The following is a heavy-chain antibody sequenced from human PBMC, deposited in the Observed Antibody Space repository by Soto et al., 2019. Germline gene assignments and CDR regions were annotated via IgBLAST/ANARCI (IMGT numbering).Heavy chain of an antibody. CDR3: AHRRPYSNSPEYFFDY. Sequence: QITLKESGPTLVKPTQTLTLTSTFSGFSLSTSGVDVGWIRQPPGKALEWLALIYWDDDKRYSPSLKSRLTITKDTSNNQVVLTMTNMDPLDTATYYCAHRRPYSNSPEYFFDYWGQGTLVTVSS. CDR1: GFSLSTSGVD. CDR2: IYWDDDK. J-gene: IGHJ4*02. V-gene: IGHV2-5*02. D-gene: IGHD6-6*01.